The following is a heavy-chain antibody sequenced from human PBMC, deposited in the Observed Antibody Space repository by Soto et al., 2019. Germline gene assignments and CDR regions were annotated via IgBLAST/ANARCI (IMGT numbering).Heavy chain of an antibody. J-gene: IGHJ4*02. V-gene: IGHV3-33*01. Sequence: QVQLAESGGGVVQPGRSLRLSCAASGFIFSNYGMHWVRQAPGQGLEWVAVIWYDGRNKYYADSVKGRFTISRDNFNNTLYLQMNSLRADDMAVYYCAREKSNTLDYWGQGTLVTVSS. CDR2: IWYDGRNK. CDR3: AREKSNTLDY. CDR1: GFIFSNYG.